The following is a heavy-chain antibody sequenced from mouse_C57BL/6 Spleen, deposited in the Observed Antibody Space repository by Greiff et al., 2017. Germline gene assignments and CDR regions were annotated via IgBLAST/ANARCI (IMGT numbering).Heavy chain of an antibody. CDR1: GYTFTSYW. CDR3: ARDPYGNYEFAY. D-gene: IGHD2-10*02. Sequence: QVQLQQSGTELVKPGASVKLSCKASGYTFTSYWMHWVKQRPGQGLEWIGNINPSNGGTNYNEKFKSKATLTVDKSSSTAYMQLSSLTSEDSAVYYCARDPYGNYEFAYWGQGTLVTVSA. J-gene: IGHJ3*01. CDR2: INPSNGGT. V-gene: IGHV1-53*01.